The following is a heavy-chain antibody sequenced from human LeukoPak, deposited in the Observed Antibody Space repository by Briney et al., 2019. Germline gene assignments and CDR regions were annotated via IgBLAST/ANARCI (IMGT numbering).Heavy chain of an antibody. D-gene: IGHD5-18*01. J-gene: IGHJ6*03. Sequence: SQTLSLACAVYGGSFSVYSWTWIRPPPGKGLEWIGEINQSVGTNHNPSLMRRVIMSVDTSKNQISLKVNSVTAADTAVYYCARVGYSYSINDWSRTGLGVYPTKYYYYMDVWGKGTTVTVSS. V-gene: IGHV4-34*01. CDR2: INQSVGT. CDR1: GGSFSVYS. CDR3: ARVGYSYSINDWSRTGLGVYPTKYYYYMDV.